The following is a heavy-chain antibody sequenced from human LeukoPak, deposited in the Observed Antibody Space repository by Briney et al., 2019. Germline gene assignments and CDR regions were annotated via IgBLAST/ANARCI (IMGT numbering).Heavy chain of an antibody. Sequence: SETLSLTCAVYGGSFSGYYWSWICQPPGKGLEWIGEINHSGSTNYNPSLKSRVTISVDTSKNQFSLKVNFVTAADTAVYYCARHARNRLNAYDMWGQGTIVTVSS. CDR3: ARHARNRLNAYDM. J-gene: IGHJ3*02. D-gene: IGHD2-21*02. CDR2: INHSGST. V-gene: IGHV4-34*01. CDR1: GGSFSGYY.